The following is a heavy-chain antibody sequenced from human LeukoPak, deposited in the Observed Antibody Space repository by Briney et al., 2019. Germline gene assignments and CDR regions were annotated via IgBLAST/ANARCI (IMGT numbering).Heavy chain of an antibody. CDR3: ARQRDSCYICGAFDI. V-gene: IGHV5-51*01. CDR1: GYSFTSYW. CDR2: IYPGDSDT. D-gene: IGHD2-2*02. Sequence: GESLKISCKGSGYSFTSYWIGWVRQMPGKGLVWMGIIYPGDSDTRYSPSFQGQVTISADKSISTAYLQWSSLKASDTAMYYCARQRDSCYICGAFDIWGQGTMVTVSS. J-gene: IGHJ3*02.